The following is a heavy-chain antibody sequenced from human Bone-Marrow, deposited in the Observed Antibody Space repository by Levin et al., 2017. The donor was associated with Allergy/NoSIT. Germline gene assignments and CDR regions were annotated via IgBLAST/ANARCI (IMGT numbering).Heavy chain of an antibody. J-gene: IGHJ4*02. D-gene: IGHD6-25*01. CDR2: SYTSGST. CDR1: GGSVSSGNYY. CDR3: ARPGYSSGWHLFDY. V-gene: IGHV4-61*02. Sequence: SETLSLTCTVSGGSVSSGNYYWSWIRQPAGTGLEWIGRSYTSGSTDYNPSLQSRATISLDTSKNQFSLMLSSMTAADTAVYYCARPGYSSGWHLFDYWGQGALVTVPS.